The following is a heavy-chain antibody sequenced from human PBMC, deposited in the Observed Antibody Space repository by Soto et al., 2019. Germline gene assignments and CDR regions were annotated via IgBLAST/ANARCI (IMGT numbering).Heavy chain of an antibody. J-gene: IGHJ6*02. Sequence: ASVKVSCKASGYTFTSYAMHWVRQAPGQRLEWMGWINAGNGNTKYSQKFQGRVTITRDTSTSTVYMELSSLRSEDTAVYYCARDLGDYYGMDVWGQGTTVTVSS. CDR2: INAGNGNT. CDR3: ARDLGDYYGMDV. CDR1: GYTFTSYA. V-gene: IGHV1-3*01.